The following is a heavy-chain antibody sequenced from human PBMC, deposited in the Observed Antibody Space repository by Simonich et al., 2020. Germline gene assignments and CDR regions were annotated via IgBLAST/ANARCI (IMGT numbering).Heavy chain of an antibody. CDR1: GYTFTSYG. V-gene: IGHV1-18*01. CDR3: ARSTTGTTSFDI. J-gene: IGHJ3*02. Sequence: QVQLVQSGAEVKKPGASVKVSCKASGYTFTSYGISWVRQAPGQGLEWMRGIRAYNGNTNSAQKLQGRVTMTTDTSTSTAYMELRSLRSDDTAVYYCARSTTGTTSFDIWGQGTMVTVSS. CDR2: IRAYNGNT. D-gene: IGHD1-1*01.